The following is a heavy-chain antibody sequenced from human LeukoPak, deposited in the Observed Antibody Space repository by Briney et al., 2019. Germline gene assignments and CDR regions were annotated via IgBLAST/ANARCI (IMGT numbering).Heavy chain of an antibody. CDR3: ARYYYYYGMDV. V-gene: IGHV1-18*01. CDR2: ISAYNGNT. CDR1: GYTFTSYG. Sequence: ASVNVSCKASGYTFTSYGISWVRQAPGQGLEWMGWISAYNGNTNYAQKLQGRVTMTTDTSTSTAYVELRSLRSDDTAVYYCARYYYYYGMDVWDQGTTVTVSS. J-gene: IGHJ6*02.